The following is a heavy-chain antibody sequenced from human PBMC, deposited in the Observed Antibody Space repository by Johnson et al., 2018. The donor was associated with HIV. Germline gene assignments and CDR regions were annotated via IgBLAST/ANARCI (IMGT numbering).Heavy chain of an antibody. CDR3: ARGRIYGAFAFDI. CDR2: IRYDGSNK. D-gene: IGHD3-10*01. V-gene: IGHV3-30*02. Sequence: QVQLVESGGGVVQPGGSLRLSCAASGFTFSSYGMHWVRQAPGKGLEWVAFIRYDGSNKYYADSVKGRFTISRDNSKNTLYLQMNSLRAEATAVYYCARGRIYGAFAFDIWGQGTMVTVSS. CDR1: GFTFSSYG. J-gene: IGHJ3*02.